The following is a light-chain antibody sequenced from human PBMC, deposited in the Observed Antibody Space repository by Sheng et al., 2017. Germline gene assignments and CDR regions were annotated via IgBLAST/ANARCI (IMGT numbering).Light chain of an antibody. CDR2: AAS. J-gene: IGKJ2*02. Sequence: DIQMTQSPSSLSASVGDRVTITCRASLGISNSLAWYQQKPGKAPKLLVYAASILESGVPSRFRGSVSGTEYTLTISSLQPEDFAVYYCQQYYNWPRCTFGQGTKLEIQ. V-gene: IGKV1-NL1*01. CDR3: QQYYNWPRCT. CDR1: LGISNS.